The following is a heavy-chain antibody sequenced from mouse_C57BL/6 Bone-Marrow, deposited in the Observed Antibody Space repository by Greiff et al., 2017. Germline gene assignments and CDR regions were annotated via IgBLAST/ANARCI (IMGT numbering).Heavy chain of an antibody. CDR3: ARRGVGALDY. CDR2: ISSGGSYT. V-gene: IGHV5-6*02. CDR1: GFTFSSYG. Sequence: EVKLVESGGDLVKPGGSLKLSCAASGFTFSSYGMSWVRQTPDKRLEWVATISSGGSYTYYPDSVKGRFTISRDNAKNTLYLQMSSLKSEDTAMXYCARRGVGALDYWGQGTTLTVSS. D-gene: IGHD1-1*01. J-gene: IGHJ2*01.